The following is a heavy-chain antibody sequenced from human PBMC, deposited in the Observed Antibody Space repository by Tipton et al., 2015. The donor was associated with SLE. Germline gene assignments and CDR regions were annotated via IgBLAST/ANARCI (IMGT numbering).Heavy chain of an antibody. D-gene: IGHD1-1*01. J-gene: IGHJ5*02. CDR2: INPNGGTT. CDR1: GYTFSSYY. V-gene: IGHV1-46*01. CDR3: ARGGYFDT. Sequence: QVQLVQSGAEVRKPGASVKISCRASGYTFSSYYIHWVRQAPGHGLEWVGMINPNGGTTSYGEGFQGRVTVTSDTSATTVYMEFKTRKSNDTAVYYCARGGYFDTWAQGTLVTVSS.